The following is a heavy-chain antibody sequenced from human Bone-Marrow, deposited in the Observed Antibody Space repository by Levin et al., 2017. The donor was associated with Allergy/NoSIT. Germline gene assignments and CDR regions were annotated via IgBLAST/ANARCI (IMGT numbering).Heavy chain of an antibody. CDR3: VRGGDSGADY. V-gene: IGHV5-51*01. J-gene: IGHJ4*02. CDR2: FYRGDSDT. CDR1: GYNFANFW. D-gene: IGHD2-15*01. Sequence: GESLKISCKGSGYNFANFWIAWVRQMPGKGLEWMGIFYRGDSDTTYSPSFQGQVTFSADKSKSTAYLQWNSLKASDTALYYCVRGGDSGADYWGQGTLVTVSS.